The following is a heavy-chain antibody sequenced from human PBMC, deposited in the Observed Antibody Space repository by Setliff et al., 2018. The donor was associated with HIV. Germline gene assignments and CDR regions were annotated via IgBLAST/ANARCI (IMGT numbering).Heavy chain of an antibody. CDR3: ARPRGNDYAGSGFDN. CDR2: IYPVDSET. Sequence: PGESLKISCQGSGYNFVDYSIAWVRQVPGKGLEWMGIIYPVDSETRYSPSFQGQVTVSADKSINTAYLQWTTLKASDGAMYYCARPRGNDYAGSGFDNWGQGTLVTVSS. D-gene: IGHD2-2*01. V-gene: IGHV5-51*01. J-gene: IGHJ4*02. CDR1: GYNFVDYS.